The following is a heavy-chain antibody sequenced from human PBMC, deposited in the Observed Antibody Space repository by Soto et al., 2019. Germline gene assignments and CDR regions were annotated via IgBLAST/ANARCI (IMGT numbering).Heavy chain of an antibody. CDR2: IYDSGIT. Sequence: QVQLQESGPGLVKPSQTLSLACTVSGGSVGSGEYYYSWIRQPPGKGLVWIGYIYDSGITNYTPSLKGLVTMSLDRSNNQVSLKLSSVTAADTAVYFCARDVAHGYTENVWGQGTMVTVSS. CDR3: ARDVAHGYTENV. CDR1: GGSVGSGEYY. J-gene: IGHJ3*01. V-gene: IGHV4-30-4*01. D-gene: IGHD5-18*01.